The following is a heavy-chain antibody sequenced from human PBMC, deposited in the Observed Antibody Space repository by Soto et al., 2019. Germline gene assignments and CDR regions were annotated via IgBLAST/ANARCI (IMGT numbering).Heavy chain of an antibody. J-gene: IGHJ4*02. Sequence: GGSLRLSCAASGFTFSSYAMSWVRQAPGKGLEWVSAISGSGGSTYYADSVKGRFTISRDNSKNTLYLQMNNLRAEDTAVYYCAKDWFRDYYDSSGYAPFDYWGQGTLVTVSS. CDR3: AKDWFRDYYDSSGYAPFDY. CDR1: GFTFSSYA. CDR2: ISGSGGST. D-gene: IGHD3-22*01. V-gene: IGHV3-23*01.